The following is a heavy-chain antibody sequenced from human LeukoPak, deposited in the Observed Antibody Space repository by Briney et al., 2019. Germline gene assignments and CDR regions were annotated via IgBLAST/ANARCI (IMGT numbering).Heavy chain of an antibody. CDR3: ANPGPLGYCSSTSCYDYYYYGMDV. D-gene: IGHD2-2*01. J-gene: IGHJ6*02. CDR2: ISWNSGSI. V-gene: IGHV3-9*01. CDR1: GFTFDDYA. Sequence: PGGSLRLSCAASGFTFDDYAMHWVRQAPGKGLEWVSGISWNSGSIGYADSVKGRFTISRDNAKNSLYLQMNSLRAEDTALYYCANPGPLGYCSSTSCYDYYYYGMDVWGQGTTVTVSS.